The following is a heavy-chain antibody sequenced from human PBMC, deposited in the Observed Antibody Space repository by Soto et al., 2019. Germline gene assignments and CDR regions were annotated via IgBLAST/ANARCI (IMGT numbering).Heavy chain of an antibody. Sequence: SETLSLTCTVSGGSISSYYWSWIRQPPGKGLEWIGYIYYSGSTNYNPSLKSRVTISVDTSKNQFSLKLSSVTAADTAVYYCARSVGQFFEYWGQGTLVTVSS. V-gene: IGHV4-59*01. CDR2: IYYSGST. CDR1: GGSISSYY. J-gene: IGHJ4*02. CDR3: ARSVGQFFEY.